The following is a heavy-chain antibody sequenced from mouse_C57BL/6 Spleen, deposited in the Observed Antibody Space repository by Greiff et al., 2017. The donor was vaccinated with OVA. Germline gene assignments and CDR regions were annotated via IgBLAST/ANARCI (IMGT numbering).Heavy chain of an antibody. D-gene: IGHD1-1*01. CDR2: ISPSNGGT. CDR1: GYTFTSYW. V-gene: IGHV1-53*01. J-gene: IGHJ4*01. Sequence: QVQLQQPGTELVKPGASVKLSCKASGYTFTSYWMHWVKQRPGQGLEWIGNISPSNGGTNYNEKFKSKATLTVDTSSSTAYMQLSSLTSEDSAVYYCARAATVVEEDAMDYWGQGTSVTVSS. CDR3: ARAATVVEEDAMDY.